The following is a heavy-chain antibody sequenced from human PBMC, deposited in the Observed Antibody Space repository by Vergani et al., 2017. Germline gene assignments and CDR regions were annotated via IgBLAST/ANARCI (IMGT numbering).Heavy chain of an antibody. CDR1: GGSISSYY. Sequence: QVQLQESGPGLVKPSETLPLTCTASGGSISSYYWSWIRQPPGKGLGWIGYVEDSGYFNYNPSLKTRVSMSSDTSNNQFSLVLSSVTVADTAVYYCARSIVSRSPPDYFDNWGQGTLVTVSS. J-gene: IGHJ4*02. V-gene: IGHV4-59*01. CDR2: VEDSGYF. D-gene: IGHD1-14*01. CDR3: ARSIVSRSPPDYFDN.